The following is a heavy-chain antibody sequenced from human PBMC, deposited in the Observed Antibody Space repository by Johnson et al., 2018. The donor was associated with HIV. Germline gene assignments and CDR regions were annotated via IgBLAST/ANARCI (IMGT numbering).Heavy chain of an antibody. CDR1: GFTFSSYA. Sequence: VQLVESGGGVVQPGRSLRLSCAASGFTFSSYAMHWVRQAPGKGLEWVSGISWNSGSIGYADSVKGRFTISRDNAKNSLYLQMTSLRAEDTALYYCAREDSGYVPDAFDIWGQGTMVTVSS. V-gene: IGHV3-9*01. J-gene: IGHJ3*02. CDR3: AREDSGYVPDAFDI. CDR2: ISWNSGSI. D-gene: IGHD5-12*01.